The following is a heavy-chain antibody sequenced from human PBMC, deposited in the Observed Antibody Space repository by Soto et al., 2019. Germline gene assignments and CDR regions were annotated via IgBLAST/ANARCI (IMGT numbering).Heavy chain of an antibody. CDR2: ITYDGGSE. D-gene: IGHD6-19*01. V-gene: IGHV3-30*18. Sequence: GGSLRLACAASGFSLSSCGMHWVRQAPGKGLEWVGVITYDGGSEHYADFVKGRFTISRDSSEKTVYLQMNSLRVEDSAVYYCAKEQSSGYYRVVDHWGQGTLVTAPQ. CDR3: AKEQSSGYYRVVDH. J-gene: IGHJ4*02. CDR1: GFSLSSCG.